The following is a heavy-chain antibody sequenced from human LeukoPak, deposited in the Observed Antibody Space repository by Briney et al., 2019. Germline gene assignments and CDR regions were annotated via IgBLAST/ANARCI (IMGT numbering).Heavy chain of an antibody. CDR3: ARHYHNGSGSYMPFHI. CDR1: SGSISSSTYY. V-gene: IGHV4-39*01. J-gene: IGHJ3*02. D-gene: IGHD3-10*01. CDR2: IYFSGNT. Sequence: SETLSLTCTVSSGSISSSTYYWGCIRQPPGQGLEWIGRIYFSGNTFFNSSLKSRVTISVDTSKNQIFLKLSLVTAATTAFYYCARHYHNGSGSYMPFHIWGQGTMVTVSS.